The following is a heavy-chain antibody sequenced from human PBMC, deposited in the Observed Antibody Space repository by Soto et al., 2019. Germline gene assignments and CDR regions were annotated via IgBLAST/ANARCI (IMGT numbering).Heavy chain of an antibody. D-gene: IGHD2-2*01. V-gene: IGHV1-69*12. CDR1: GGTFSSYA. Sequence: QVQLVQSGAEVKKPGSSVKVSCKASGGTFSSYAISWVRQAPGQGLEWMGGIIPIFGTANYAQKFQGRVTITADESTSTAYMELSSLRSEDTAVYYCARPRTVPNAHYYYYGMDVWGQGTTVTVSS. J-gene: IGHJ6*02. CDR2: IIPIFGTA. CDR3: ARPRTVPNAHYYYYGMDV.